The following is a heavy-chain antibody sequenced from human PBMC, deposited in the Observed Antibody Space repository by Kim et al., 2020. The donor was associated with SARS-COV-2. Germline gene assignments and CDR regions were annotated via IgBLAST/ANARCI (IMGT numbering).Heavy chain of an antibody. CDR2: ISGSGNSA. CDR3: AKRDWKQRPGGLLQY. V-gene: IGHV3-23*01. Sequence: GGSLRLSCAASGFSFNIFGMTWVRQTPGKGLEWVSSISGSGNSAYYADSVKGRFTVSRDNSKNTLDLQMISLRPEDTAVYYCAKRDWKQRPGGLLQYWGQGPLVTVS. CDR1: GFSFNIFG. D-gene: IGHD2-21*01. J-gene: IGHJ4*02.